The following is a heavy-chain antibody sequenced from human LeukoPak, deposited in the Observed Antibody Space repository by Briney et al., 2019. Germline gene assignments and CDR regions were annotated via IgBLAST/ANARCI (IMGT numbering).Heavy chain of an antibody. CDR2: IKRDGSER. CDR3: VREGRARVGFDY. CDR1: GFTFRDHW. V-gene: IGHV3-7*01. Sequence: SGGSLRLSCAAAGFTFRDHWMTWVCQVPGKGLEWVANIKRDGSERYYVDSVKRRFTSSRDDAKNSLYLEMNSRRAGDTSMYYCVREGRARVGFDYWGQETFVSVS. J-gene: IGHJ4*02.